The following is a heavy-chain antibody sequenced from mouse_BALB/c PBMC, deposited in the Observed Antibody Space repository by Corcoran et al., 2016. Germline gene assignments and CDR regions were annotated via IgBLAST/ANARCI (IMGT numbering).Heavy chain of an antibody. CDR3: ARDYYDYFAY. D-gene: IGHD2-4*01. J-gene: IGHJ3*01. CDR1: GFNIKDTY. Sequence: EVQLQQSGADLVKPGASVKLSCTASGFNIKDTYLHWVKQRPEQGLEWIGRIDPANGNSKYDPKFQGKATLTADTSSNTAYLQLSSLTSEDTAVYYCARDYYDYFAYWGQGTLVTVSA. V-gene: IGHV14-3*02. CDR2: IDPANGNS.